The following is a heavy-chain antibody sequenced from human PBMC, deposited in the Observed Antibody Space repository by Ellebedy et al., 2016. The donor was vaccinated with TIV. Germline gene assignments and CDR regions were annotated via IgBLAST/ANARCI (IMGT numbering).Heavy chain of an antibody. CDR1: GGSISSGGYY. CDR3: ARAPIRRWLQLDYYYMDV. V-gene: IGHV4-31*03. J-gene: IGHJ6*03. Sequence: SETLSLXCTVSGGSISSGGYYWSWIRQHPGKGLEWIGYIYYSGSTYYNPSLKSRVTISVDTSKNQFSLKLSSVTAADTAVYYCARAPIRRWLQLDYYYMDVWGKGTTVTVSS. CDR2: IYYSGST. D-gene: IGHD5-24*01.